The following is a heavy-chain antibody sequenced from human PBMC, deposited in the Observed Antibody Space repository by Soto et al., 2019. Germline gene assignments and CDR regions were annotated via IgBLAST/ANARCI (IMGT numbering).Heavy chain of an antibody. CDR3: ARGRSSSPGYSFDY. Sequence: PSETLSLTCTVSGGSISSSSYYWGWIRQPPGKGLEWIGSIYYSGSTYYNPSLKSRVTISVDTSKNQFSLRVSSVTPADTAVYYCARGRSSSPGYSFDYWGQGTLVTVSS. CDR1: GGSISSSSYY. V-gene: IGHV4-39*07. J-gene: IGHJ4*02. D-gene: IGHD6-13*01. CDR2: IYYSGST.